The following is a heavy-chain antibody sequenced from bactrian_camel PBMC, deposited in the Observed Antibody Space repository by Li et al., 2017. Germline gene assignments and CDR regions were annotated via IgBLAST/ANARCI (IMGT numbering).Heavy chain of an antibody. Sequence: VQLVESGGGLVKPGESLRLSCRASGLRFSSYVMDWVRQAPEKGREWVSSISSGGGVTYYADSVKGRFTISRDNAKNAVYLQMDSLKPEDTAVYFCATDREGNGWRGQGTQVTV. CDR1: GLRFSSYV. J-gene: IGHJ4*01. V-gene: IGHV3S40*01. CDR3: ATDREGNGW. CDR2: ISSGGGVT. D-gene: IGHD6*01.